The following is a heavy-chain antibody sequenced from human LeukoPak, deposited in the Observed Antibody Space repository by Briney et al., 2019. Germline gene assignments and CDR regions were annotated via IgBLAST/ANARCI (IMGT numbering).Heavy chain of an antibody. Sequence: PSETLTLTCTVSGGSIGTYYWSWIRQTPGKGLQWIGYIYYNGYTDYNPSLKGRVTISLHTSKNQFSLKLSSVTAADTAVYYCARHNLKHQLVYNWFDPWGQGTLVTVSS. CDR2: IYYNGYT. CDR1: GGSIGTYY. V-gene: IGHV4-59*08. D-gene: IGHD6-13*01. CDR3: ARHNLKHQLVYNWFDP. J-gene: IGHJ5*02.